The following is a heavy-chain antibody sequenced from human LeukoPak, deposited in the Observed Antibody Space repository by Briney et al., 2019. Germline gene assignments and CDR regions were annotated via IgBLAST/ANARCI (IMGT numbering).Heavy chain of an antibody. J-gene: IGHJ4*02. CDR2: TNTDGSST. CDR3: GRDLNWNQIDY. D-gene: IGHD1-20*01. V-gene: IGHV3-74*01. CDR1: GFTFNIHW. Sequence: PGGSLRLSCAASGFTFNIHWMHWVRQAPRKGLLGVSRTNTDGSSTDYADSVKGRFTISRDNAKNTLYLQMNSLRVDDTAVYYCGRDLNWNQIDYWGQGSLVTVSS.